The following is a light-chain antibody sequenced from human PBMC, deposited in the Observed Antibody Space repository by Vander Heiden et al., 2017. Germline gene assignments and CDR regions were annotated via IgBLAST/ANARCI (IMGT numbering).Light chain of an antibody. J-gene: IGKJ4*01. V-gene: IGKV4-1*01. CDR3: QQYYSPPLT. CDR1: QSILSSSNNQSY. Sequence: DIVMTQSPDSLAVSLGERATINCKSSQSILSSSNNQSYLAWYQQKAGQPPKVLIYWASTRESGVPDRFSGSGSGTDFTLTISSLQAEDVAVYYCQQYYSPPLTFGGGTKVEIK. CDR2: WAS.